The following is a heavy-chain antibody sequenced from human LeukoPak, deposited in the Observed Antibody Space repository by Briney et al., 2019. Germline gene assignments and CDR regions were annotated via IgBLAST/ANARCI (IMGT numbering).Heavy chain of an antibody. CDR3: AREAYYDSSGSYYFDY. Sequence: SVKVSSKASGGTFSSYAISWVRQAPGQGLEWMGGIIPIFGTANYAQKFQGRVTITTDESTSTAYMELSSLRSEDTAVYYCAREAYYDSSGSYYFDYWGQGTLVTVSS. J-gene: IGHJ4*02. CDR2: IIPIFGTA. V-gene: IGHV1-69*05. D-gene: IGHD3-22*01. CDR1: GGTFSSYA.